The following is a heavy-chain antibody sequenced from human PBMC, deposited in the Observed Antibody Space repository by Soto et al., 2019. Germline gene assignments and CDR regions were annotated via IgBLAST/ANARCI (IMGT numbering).Heavy chain of an antibody. Sequence: PSQTLSLTCAISGDSISSNSAVWNWIRQTPSRGLEWLGRTYYRSQWHYEYAVFVQSRISIDPDTSKNQFSLQLNSVTPEDTAVYYCVRLVGSSFLDHWGHGTLVTVSS. CDR1: GDSISSNSAV. CDR2: TYYRSQWHY. J-gene: IGHJ4*01. V-gene: IGHV6-1*01. D-gene: IGHD6-13*01. CDR3: VRLVGSSFLDH.